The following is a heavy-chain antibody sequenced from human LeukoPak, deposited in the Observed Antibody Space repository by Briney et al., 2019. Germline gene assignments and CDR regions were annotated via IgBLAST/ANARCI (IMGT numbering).Heavy chain of an antibody. CDR3: ARDPESSSFDL. D-gene: IGHD6-13*01. CDR2: IDQGGSVR. V-gene: IGHV3-7*01. CDR1: GFSFSTYW. J-gene: IGHJ4*02. Sequence: GGSLRFSCAASGFSFSTYWMSWVRQTPEKGLEFVANIDQGGSVRNYMDSLRGRCTISRDNAKKSLYLEINSLRADDTAVYYCARDPESSSFDLWGRGALLTVSS.